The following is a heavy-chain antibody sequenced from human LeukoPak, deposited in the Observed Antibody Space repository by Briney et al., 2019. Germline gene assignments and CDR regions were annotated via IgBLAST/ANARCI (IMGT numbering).Heavy chain of an antibody. CDR2: IKQDGSDK. CDR3: ATGQQLGY. V-gene: IGHV3-7*01. D-gene: IGHD6-13*01. CDR1: GLTFSSYW. J-gene: IGHJ4*02. Sequence: GGSLRLSCVASGLTFSSYWMSWVRQAPGRGLEGVANIKQDGSDKYYVDSAKGRFTISRDNAKKSLYLQMNSLRAEDTAVYYCATGQQLGYWGQGTLVTVSS.